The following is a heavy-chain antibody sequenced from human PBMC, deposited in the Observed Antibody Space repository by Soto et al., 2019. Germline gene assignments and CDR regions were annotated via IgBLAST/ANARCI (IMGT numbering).Heavy chain of an antibody. D-gene: IGHD5-12*01. CDR2: INPNSGGT. J-gene: IGHJ4*02. Sequence: ASVKVSCKASGYTFTGYYMHWVRQAPGQGLEWMGWINPNSGGTNYAQKFQGRVTMTRDTSINTAYMELSRLRSDDTAVYYCAPRRDGYNYLYYWGQGTLVTVSS. V-gene: IGHV1-2*02. CDR3: APRRDGYNYLYY. CDR1: GYTFTGYY.